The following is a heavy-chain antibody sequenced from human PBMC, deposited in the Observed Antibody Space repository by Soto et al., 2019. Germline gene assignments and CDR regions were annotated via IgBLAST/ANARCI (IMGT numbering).Heavy chain of an antibody. Sequence: EVQLVESGGGLVQPGGSLRRSCAASGFTFSDHYMDWVRQAPGKGLEWVGRTRNKANSYTTEYASSVKGRFTISRDAAKNSLYLQMNSLKTEDTAVYYCARDMHSSSSPIWYYYYYMDVWGKGTTVTVSS. CDR2: TRNKANSYTT. CDR3: ARDMHSSSSPIWYYYYYMDV. J-gene: IGHJ6*03. D-gene: IGHD6-6*01. V-gene: IGHV3-72*01. CDR1: GFTFSDHY.